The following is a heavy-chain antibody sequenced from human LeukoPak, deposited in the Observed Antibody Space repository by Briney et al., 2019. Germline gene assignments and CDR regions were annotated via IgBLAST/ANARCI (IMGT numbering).Heavy chain of an antibody. D-gene: IGHD3-10*01. V-gene: IGHV4-31*03. CDR3: ARGSSGNNWFDP. CDR1: GGSISSGGYY. Sequence: SETLSLTCTVSGGSISSGGYYWSWIRQHPGKGLEWIGYIYYSGSTYYNPSLKSRVTISVDTSKNQFSLKLSSVTAADTAVYYCARGSSGNNWFDPWGQGTLVTVSS. J-gene: IGHJ5*02. CDR2: IYYSGST.